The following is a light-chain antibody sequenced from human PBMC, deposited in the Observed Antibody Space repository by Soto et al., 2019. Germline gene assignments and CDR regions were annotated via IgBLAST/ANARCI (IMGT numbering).Light chain of an antibody. CDR2: EGS. Sequence: QSALTQPASVSGSPGQSITISCTGTSSDVGSYNLVSWYQQHPGKAPKLMIYEGSKRPSGVSNRFSCSKSGNTASLTISGLQAEDEADYYCCSYAGSSTFEVFGGGTQVTVL. CDR3: CSYAGSSTFEV. V-gene: IGLV2-23*03. CDR1: SSDVGSYNL. J-gene: IGLJ2*01.